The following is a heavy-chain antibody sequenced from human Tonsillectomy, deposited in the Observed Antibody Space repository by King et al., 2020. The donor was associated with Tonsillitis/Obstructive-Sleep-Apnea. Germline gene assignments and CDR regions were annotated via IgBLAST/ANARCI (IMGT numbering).Heavy chain of an antibody. V-gene: IGHV3-64*01. Sequence: EVQLVESGGGLVQPGGSLRLSCAASGFTFSSYAMHWVRQAPGKGLEYVSAISSNGGSTYYANSVKGRFTISRDNSKNTLYLQMGSLRAEDMAVYYCARDLSSTSRYHWFDPWGQGTLVTVSS. CDR1: GFTFSSYA. D-gene: IGHD2-2*01. CDR3: ARDLSSTSRYHWFDP. CDR2: ISSNGGST. J-gene: IGHJ5*02.